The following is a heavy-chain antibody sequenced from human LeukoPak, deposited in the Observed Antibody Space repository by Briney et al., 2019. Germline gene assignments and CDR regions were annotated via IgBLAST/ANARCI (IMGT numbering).Heavy chain of an antibody. D-gene: IGHD4/OR15-4a*01. J-gene: IGHJ4*02. CDR3: ARDPGAFPYFFDC. Sequence: PPGGSLRLSCAASGFTFNNYALTWVRQTPGKGLECVSAISGDGVSPYYANSVRGRFTISRDNSKNTLYLQMNSLRVEDTAVYFCARDPGAFPYFFDCWGQGTLVTVSS. CDR1: GFTFNNYA. V-gene: IGHV3-23*01. CDR2: ISGDGVSP.